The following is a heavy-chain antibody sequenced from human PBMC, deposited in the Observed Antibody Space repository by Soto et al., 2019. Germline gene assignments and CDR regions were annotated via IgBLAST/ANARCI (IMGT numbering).Heavy chain of an antibody. CDR3: ARAPILGATFFED. J-gene: IGHJ4*02. V-gene: IGHV4-34*01. CDR2: INRSGGP. D-gene: IGHD1-26*01. Sequence: PSETLSLTCAVYGGSLNGLYWSWLGQAPGKGLEWIGEINRSGGPNFDPSLKSRVTISVDSSKNQFSLNLAPVTAADTAVYYCARAPILGATFFEDWGQGSQVTVS. CDR1: GGSLNGLY.